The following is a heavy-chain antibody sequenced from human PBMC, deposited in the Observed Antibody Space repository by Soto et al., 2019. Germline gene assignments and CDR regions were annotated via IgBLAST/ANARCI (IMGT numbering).Heavy chain of an antibody. Sequence: QVQLVQSGAEVRKPGSAVRVSCKASGGTFNKYAMNWVRQAPGQGLEWMAGIIPIFETPRYAQQFQGRVTITGDESTTTADMELSSLRSDDTAIYYCARSIGSGGVMGGFDYWGQGTLVTVAS. CDR3: ARSIGSGGVMGGFDY. CDR1: GGTFNKYA. D-gene: IGHD3-16*01. V-gene: IGHV1-69*01. J-gene: IGHJ4*02. CDR2: IIPIFETP.